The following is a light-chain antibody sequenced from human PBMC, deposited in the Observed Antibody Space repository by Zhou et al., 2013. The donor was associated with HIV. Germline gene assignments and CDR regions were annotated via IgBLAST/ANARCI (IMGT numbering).Light chain of an antibody. V-gene: IGKV2-28*01. Sequence: DIVMTQSPLFLPVTPGEPASISCRSSQSLLHSNGYNYLDWYLQKPGQSPQLLIYLGFNRVSGVPDRFSGSRSGTDFTLKISRVEAEDVGVYYCMQALQTPRTFGQGTEGG. CDR2: LGF. J-gene: IGKJ1*01. CDR1: QSLLHSNGYNY. CDR3: MQALQTPRT.